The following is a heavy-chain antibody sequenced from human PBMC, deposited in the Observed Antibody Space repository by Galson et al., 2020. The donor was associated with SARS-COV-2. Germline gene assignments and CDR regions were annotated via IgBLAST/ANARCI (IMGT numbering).Heavy chain of an antibody. CDR2: IKSKPDGGTT. J-gene: IGHJ5*02. CDR3: ATRGFDP. CDR1: GFTFSNAW. Sequence: SGFTFSNAWMNWVRQAPGKGLEWVGRIKSKPDGGTTDYAAPVKGRFTISRDDSKNTLYLQMNSLKTEDTAVYYCATRGFDPWGQGTLVTVSS. V-gene: IGHV3-15*01.